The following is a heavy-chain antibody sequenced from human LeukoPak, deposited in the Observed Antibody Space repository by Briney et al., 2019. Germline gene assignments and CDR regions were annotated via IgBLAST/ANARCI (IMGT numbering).Heavy chain of an antibody. CDR2: ISAYNGNT. CDR3: ARVPIPELLWVGEEQGGYYYYYMDV. D-gene: IGHD3-10*01. Sequence: ASVKVSCKASGYTFISYGITWVRQAPGQGLEWMGWISAYNGNTNYAQKFQGRVTMTTDTHTSTAYMELRSLRSDDTAVYYCARVPIPELLWVGEEQGGYYYYYMDVWGKGTTVTISS. V-gene: IGHV1-18*01. J-gene: IGHJ6*03. CDR1: GYTFISYG.